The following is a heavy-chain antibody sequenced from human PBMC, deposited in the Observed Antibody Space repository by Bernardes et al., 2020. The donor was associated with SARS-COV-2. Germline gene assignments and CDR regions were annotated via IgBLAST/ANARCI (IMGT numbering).Heavy chain of an antibody. CDR1: GFTFSNFA. J-gene: IGHJ4*02. D-gene: IGHD3-3*01. CDR2: ICCSDDGT. CDR3: AKEIGKWYDVIGYYYPYIDH. Sequence: GGSLRLSCAASGFTFSNFAWSWVRQAPGKGLEWVACICCSDDGTSYASSVKGRFTISRDNSKNTLYLQMNRMRAEDADVYFCAKEIGKWYDVIGYYYPYIDHWGQGTLVTVSS. V-gene: IGHV3-23*01.